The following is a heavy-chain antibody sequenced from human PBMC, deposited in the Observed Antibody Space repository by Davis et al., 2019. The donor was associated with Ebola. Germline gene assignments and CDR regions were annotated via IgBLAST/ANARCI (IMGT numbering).Heavy chain of an antibody. CDR2: INTDGSRT. J-gene: IGHJ4*02. V-gene: IGHV3-74*01. CDR1: GFTFSSYW. D-gene: IGHD2-15*01. CDR3: ARVLSYCSGGSCPGGSDH. Sequence: PGGSLSCAASGFTFSSYWIHWVRQAPGKGLVWVSRINTDGSRTRDADSVKGRFTISRDNAKNTLYLQMNSLRAEDTAVYYCARVLSYCSGGSCPGGSDHWGQGTLVTVSS.